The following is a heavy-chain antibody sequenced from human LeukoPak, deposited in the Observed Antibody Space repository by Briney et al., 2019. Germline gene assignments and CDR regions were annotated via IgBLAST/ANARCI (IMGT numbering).Heavy chain of an antibody. CDR2: IYWDDDK. Sequence: SGPTLVNPTQTVTLTCTFSGFSLSTGGVGVGVGWIRQPPGKALEWLALIYWDDDKRYSPSLKSRLTITKDTSKNQVVLTMTNMGPADTATYYCAHPGGPGSFDVWGQGTVVSVSS. CDR1: GFSLSTGGVGVG. J-gene: IGHJ3*01. V-gene: IGHV2-5*02. CDR3: AHPGGPGSFDV. D-gene: IGHD3-10*01.